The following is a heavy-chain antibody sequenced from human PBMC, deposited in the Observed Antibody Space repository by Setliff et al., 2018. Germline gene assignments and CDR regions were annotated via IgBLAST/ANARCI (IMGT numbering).Heavy chain of an antibody. V-gene: IGHV3-30*02. J-gene: IGHJ4*01. CDR3: AKEIQPRRGPVYDSSGLAFDY. D-gene: IGHD3-22*01. CDR2: IRYDGSKK. CDR1: GFAFSTYG. Sequence: GGSLRLSCAAPGFAFSTYGIHWVRHTPGKGLEWVAYIRYDGSKKDYADYVRGRFTISRDDSKNTVSLQMNSLRAEDTAVYYCAKEIQPRRGPVYDSSGLAFDYWGQGTLVTVSS.